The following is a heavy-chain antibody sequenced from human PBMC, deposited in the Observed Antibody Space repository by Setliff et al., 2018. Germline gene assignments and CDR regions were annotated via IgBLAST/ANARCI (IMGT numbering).Heavy chain of an antibody. V-gene: IGHV4-61*02. D-gene: IGHD3-3*01. J-gene: IGHJ5*02. CDR2: IYTGGST. Sequence: PSETLSLTCSVSGDSINSGTYYWSWFRQSAGKGLEWIGRIYTGGSTNYNPSLKSRVTISLDTSKNRFSLTLTSVTAADTAVYYCARGRGLEWLPESWFDPWGQGTLVTVS. CDR1: GDSINSGTYY. CDR3: ARGRGLEWLPESWFDP.